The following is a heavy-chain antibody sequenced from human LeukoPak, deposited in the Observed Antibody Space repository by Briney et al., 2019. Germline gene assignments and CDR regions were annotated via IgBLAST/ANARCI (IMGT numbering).Heavy chain of an antibody. Sequence: SETLSLTCTVSGGSISSSSYYWGWIRQPPGKGLEWIGSIYYSGSTYYNPSLKSRVTISVDTSKNQFSLKLSSVTAADTAVYYCASNLDDDILTGYSKEHNWFDPWGQGTLVTVSS. V-gene: IGHV4-39*07. CDR1: GGSISSSSYY. D-gene: IGHD3-9*01. CDR3: ASNLDDDILTGYSKEHNWFDP. J-gene: IGHJ5*02. CDR2: IYYSGST.